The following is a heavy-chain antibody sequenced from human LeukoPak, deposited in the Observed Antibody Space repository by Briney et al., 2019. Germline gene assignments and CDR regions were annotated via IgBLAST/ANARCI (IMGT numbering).Heavy chain of an antibody. Sequence: GGSLRLSCAASGFTFSNAWMSWVRQAPGKELEYVSAISSNGGSTYYADSVKGRFTISRDNSKNTLYLQMSSLRAEDTAVYYCVKEASLLLWFGESPAYFDYWGQGTLVTVSS. CDR3: VKEASLLLWFGESPAYFDY. V-gene: IGHV3-64D*09. CDR1: GFTFSNAW. CDR2: ISSNGGST. J-gene: IGHJ4*02. D-gene: IGHD3-10*01.